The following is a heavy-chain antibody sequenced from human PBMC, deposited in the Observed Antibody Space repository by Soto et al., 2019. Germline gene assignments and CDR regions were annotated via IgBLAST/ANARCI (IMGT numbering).Heavy chain of an antibody. J-gene: IGHJ6*02. V-gene: IGHV1-69*01. Sequence: SVKDSCKASGGTFSNHAISWVREAPVQGLEWVGGIIPMFPTADYSQRFQGRVTITADDSTTTVYMELSGLRSEDTAMYYCARDDATYCGGDCYRYFYYGMDVWGQGTTVTVSS. CDR2: IIPMFPTA. CDR1: GGTFSNHA. D-gene: IGHD2-21*02. CDR3: ARDDATYCGGDCYRYFYYGMDV.